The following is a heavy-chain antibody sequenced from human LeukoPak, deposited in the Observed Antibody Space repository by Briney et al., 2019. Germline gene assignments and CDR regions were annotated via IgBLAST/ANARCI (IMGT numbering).Heavy chain of an antibody. D-gene: IGHD6-19*01. V-gene: IGHV3-30*03. CDR2: ISYDGSNK. CDR3: ARDLLSSGWYAGYGMDV. J-gene: IGHJ6*02. CDR1: GFTFSSYG. Sequence: GRSLRLSCAASGFTFSSYGMHWVRQAPGKGLEWVAVISYDGSNKYYADSVKGRFTISRDNSKNTLYLQMNSLRAEDTAVYYCARDLLSSGWYAGYGMDVWGQGTTVTVSS.